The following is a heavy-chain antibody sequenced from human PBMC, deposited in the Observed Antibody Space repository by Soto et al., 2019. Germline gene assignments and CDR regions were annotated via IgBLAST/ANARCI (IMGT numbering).Heavy chain of an antibody. V-gene: IGHV4-31*03. Sequence: LSLTCTVSGGSISSGGYYWSWIRQHPGKGLEWIGYIYYSGSTYYNPSLKSRVTISVDTSKDQFSLKLSSVTAADTAVYYCARGVNYYDSSGSSWFDPWGQGALVTVS. CDR1: GGSISSGGYY. CDR3: ARGVNYYDSSGSSWFDP. D-gene: IGHD3-22*01. CDR2: IYYSGST. J-gene: IGHJ5*02.